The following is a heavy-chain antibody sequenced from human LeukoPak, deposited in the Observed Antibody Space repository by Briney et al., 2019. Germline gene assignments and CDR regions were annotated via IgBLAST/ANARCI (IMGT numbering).Heavy chain of an antibody. CDR1: GGSISSYY. J-gene: IGHJ6*03. D-gene: IGHD6-19*01. V-gene: IGHV4-59*01. CDR2: IYYSGST. CDR3: GXXXXGSGWLYYYYYMDV. Sequence: PSETLSLTCTVSGGSISSYYWSWIRQPPGKGLEWIGYIYYSGSTNYNPSLKSRVTISVDTSKNQFSLKLSTVTAADTAVYYCGXXXXGSGWLYYYYYMDVWGKGTTVTVSS.